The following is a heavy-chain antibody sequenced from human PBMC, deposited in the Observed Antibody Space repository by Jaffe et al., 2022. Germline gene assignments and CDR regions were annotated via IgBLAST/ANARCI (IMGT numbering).Heavy chain of an antibody. D-gene: IGHD6-19*01. Sequence: EVQLLESGGGLVQPGGSLRLSCAPSGFTFSAYAMNWVRQAPGKGLEWVSAIGSHYGPTHYADSVKGRFTISRDNSKNTLYLQMNSLRAEDTATYYCAKDTSGWPSDWGPGTLVTVSS. CDR3: AKDTSGWPSD. CDR1: GFTFSAYA. J-gene: IGHJ4*02. V-gene: IGHV3-23*01. CDR2: IGSHYGPT.